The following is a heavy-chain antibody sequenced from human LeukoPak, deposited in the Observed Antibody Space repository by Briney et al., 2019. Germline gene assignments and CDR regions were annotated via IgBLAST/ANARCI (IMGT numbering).Heavy chain of an antibody. D-gene: IGHD5-18*01. V-gene: IGHV4-30-4*08. CDR1: GGSINRGY. CDR2: ILYSGST. J-gene: IGHJ5*02. Sequence: SQTLSLTCTVSGGSINRGYWSWVRQHPGKGLEWIGHILYSGSTFCNPSLKSRLTISLDTSKNQFSLKLTSVTAADTAVYYCASGYGSGWFDRWGQGTLVSVSS. CDR3: ASGYGSGWFDR.